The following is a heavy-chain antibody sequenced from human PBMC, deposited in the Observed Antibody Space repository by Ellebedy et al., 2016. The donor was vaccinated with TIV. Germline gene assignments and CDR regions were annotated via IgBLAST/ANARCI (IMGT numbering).Heavy chain of an antibody. J-gene: IGHJ5*02. Sequence: GESLKISCAASGFSFRNYWMSWVRQAPGKGLEWVANIYQDGSEKYYVDSVEGRFTISRDNANNILYLQMKSLRVEDTAVYYCARRGSYGDYAVQVNSWFDRWGRGTLVSVSS. CDR2: IYQDGSEK. D-gene: IGHD3-16*01. CDR1: GFSFRNYW. V-gene: IGHV3-7*01. CDR3: ARRGSYGDYAVQVNSWFDR.